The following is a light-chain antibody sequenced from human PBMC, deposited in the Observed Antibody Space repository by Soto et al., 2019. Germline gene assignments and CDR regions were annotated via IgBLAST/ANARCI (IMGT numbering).Light chain of an antibody. J-gene: IGKJ1*01. CDR1: QTIERY. CDR3: QQTYGPPRT. V-gene: IGKV1-39*01. CDR2: AAS. Sequence: DIQMTQSPSSLSAAVGDRVTITCRASQTIERYLNWYQQRPGKPPTLLIFAASNLEDGVPQRFTASGSGTDFTLTISGLQPEEFATYYCQQTYGPPRTFGQGTKVEVQ.